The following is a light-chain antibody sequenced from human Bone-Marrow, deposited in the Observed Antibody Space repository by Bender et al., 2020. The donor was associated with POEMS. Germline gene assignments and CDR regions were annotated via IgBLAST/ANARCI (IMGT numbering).Light chain of an antibody. CDR1: SNDVGNYDL. V-gene: IGLV2-23*02. Sequence: QSALTQPVSVSGSPGQSITFSCTGTSNDVGNYDLVSWYQQIPGKAPKLIIYEVNQRPSGVSNRFSGSKSGNTASLTVSGLQTEDEADYYCCSYAGSSTYVFGSGTKVTVL. CDR2: EVN. CDR3: CSYAGSSTYV. J-gene: IGLJ1*01.